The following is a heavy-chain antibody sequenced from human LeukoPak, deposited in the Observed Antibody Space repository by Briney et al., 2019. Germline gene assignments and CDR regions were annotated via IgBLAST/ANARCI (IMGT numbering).Heavy chain of an antibody. Sequence: SETLSLTCTVSGYSISSGYYWGWIRQPPGKGLEWIGSIYHSGSTYYNPSLKSRVTISVDTSKNQFSLKLSSVTAADTAVYYCARGPPWSGSYPYFQHWGQGTLVTVSS. CDR3: ARGPPWSGSYPYFQH. J-gene: IGHJ1*01. CDR2: IYHSGST. V-gene: IGHV4-38-2*02. CDR1: GYSISSGYY. D-gene: IGHD1-26*01.